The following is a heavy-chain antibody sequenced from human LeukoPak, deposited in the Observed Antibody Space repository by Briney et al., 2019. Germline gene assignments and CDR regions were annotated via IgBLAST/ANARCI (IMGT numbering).Heavy chain of an antibody. J-gene: IGHJ6*04. Sequence: GGSLRLSCAASGFTFSSYGMHWVRQAPGKGLEWVAVIWYDGSNKYYADSVKGRFTISRDNSKNTLHLQMNSLRAEDTAVYYCARDLRDYVWGSYRIPWDYYYYGMDVWGKGTTVTVSS. CDR3: ARDLRDYVWGSYRIPWDYYYYGMDV. D-gene: IGHD3-16*02. CDR1: GFTFSSYG. V-gene: IGHV3-33*01. CDR2: IWYDGSNK.